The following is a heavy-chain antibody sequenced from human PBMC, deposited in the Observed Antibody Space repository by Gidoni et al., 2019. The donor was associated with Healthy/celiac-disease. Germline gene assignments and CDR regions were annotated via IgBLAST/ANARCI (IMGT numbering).Heavy chain of an antibody. CDR1: GGPFSRYA. CDR2: IIPIFGTA. J-gene: IGHJ6*03. Sequence: QVQLVQSGAEVKKPGSSVKVSCKAAGGPFSRYAISWVRQAPGQGLEWMGGIIPIFGTANYAQKFQGRVTITADESTSTAYMELSSLRSEDTAVYYCASSDYYGSGSYSSPRYYYYYYMDVWGKGTTVTVSS. V-gene: IGHV1-69*01. CDR3: ASSDYYGSGSYSSPRYYYYYYMDV. D-gene: IGHD3-10*01.